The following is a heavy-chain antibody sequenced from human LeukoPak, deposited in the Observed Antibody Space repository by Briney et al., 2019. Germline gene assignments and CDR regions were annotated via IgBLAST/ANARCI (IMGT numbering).Heavy chain of an antibody. CDR2: IYYSGTT. CDR1: GGPLSSYF. V-gene: IGHV4-59*01. D-gene: IGHD5-24*01. Sequence: SETLSLTCTVSGGPLSSYFWSWIRQPPGKGLEWFGYIYYSGTTTYNPPLKSRATISVATSKNQLPLTLSSVTAPDTAVYTCARERDGYKRPNWFAPWGRGTLVTVSS. CDR3: ARERDGYKRPNWFAP. J-gene: IGHJ5*02.